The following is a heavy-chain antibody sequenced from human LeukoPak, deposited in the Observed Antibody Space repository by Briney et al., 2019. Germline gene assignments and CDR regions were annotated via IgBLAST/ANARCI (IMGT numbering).Heavy chain of an antibody. J-gene: IGHJ5*02. CDR3: ARVNYAGGFDD. D-gene: IGHD1-7*01. V-gene: IGHV3-66*02. CDR1: GFTVSSNY. Sequence: GGSLRLSCAASGFTVSSNYLSWVRQAPGQGLEWVSIVYSDGTTYYEDSVKVRFSVSRDISKNTMSVQMDGLRPEDTAVYYCARVNYAGGFDDGGQRTLVTV. CDR2: VYSDGTT.